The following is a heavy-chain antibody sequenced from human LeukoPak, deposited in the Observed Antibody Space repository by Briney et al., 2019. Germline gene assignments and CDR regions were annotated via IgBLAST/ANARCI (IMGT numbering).Heavy chain of an antibody. D-gene: IGHD3-10*01. CDR1: GFTFSSYA. J-gene: IGHJ4*02. V-gene: IGHV3-23*01. CDR3: AKDREGRWGITMVRGDRYFDY. CDR2: ISGSGGST. Sequence: PGGSLRLSCAASGFTFSSYAMSWVRQAPGKGLEWVSAISGSGGSTYYADSVKGRFTISRDNSKNTLYLQMNSLRAEDTAVYYCAKDREGRWGITMVRGDRYFDYWGQGTLVTVSS.